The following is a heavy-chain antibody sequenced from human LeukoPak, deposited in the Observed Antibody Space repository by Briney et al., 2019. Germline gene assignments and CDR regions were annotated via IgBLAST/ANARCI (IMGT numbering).Heavy chain of an antibody. CDR3: AKQTVRGSSSDWDWFDP. CDR2: IYYSGST. CDR1: GGSTSSSSYY. D-gene: IGHD6-6*01. J-gene: IGHJ5*02. Sequence: SETLSLTCTVSGGSTSSSSYYWGWIRQPPGKGLEWIGSIYYSGSTYYNPSLKSRVTISVDTSKNQFSLKLSSVTAADTAVYYCAKQTVRGSSSDWDWFDPWGQGTLVTVSS. V-gene: IGHV4-39*01.